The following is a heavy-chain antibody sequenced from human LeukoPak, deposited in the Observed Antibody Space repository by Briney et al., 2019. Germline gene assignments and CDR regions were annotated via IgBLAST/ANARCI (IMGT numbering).Heavy chain of an antibody. V-gene: IGHV3-49*05. CDR2: IRSKAYGGTT. J-gene: IGHJ6*02. D-gene: IGHD6-13*01. Sequence: NPGGSLRLSCTASGFTFGDYAMSWFRQAPGKGLEWVGFIRSKAYGGTTEYAASVKGRFTISRDDSKSIAYLQMNSLKTEDTAVYYCTRGHLGSSWYFYYYYGMDVWGQGTTVTVSS. CDR1: GFTFGDYA. CDR3: TRGHLGSSWYFYYYYGMDV.